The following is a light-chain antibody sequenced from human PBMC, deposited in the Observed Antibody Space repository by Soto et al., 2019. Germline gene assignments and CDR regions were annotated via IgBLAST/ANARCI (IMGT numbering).Light chain of an antibody. CDR2: STS. Sequence: EIVMTQSPATLSVSPGDIATLSCRASQSISINLAWYQQKPGQAPRLLIYSTSTRATGVPARFSGSGSRTEFTLTISSLQSEDFAVYYCQQYNAWPLTFGQGTRLDLK. J-gene: IGKJ5*01. V-gene: IGKV3-15*01. CDR3: QQYNAWPLT. CDR1: QSISIN.